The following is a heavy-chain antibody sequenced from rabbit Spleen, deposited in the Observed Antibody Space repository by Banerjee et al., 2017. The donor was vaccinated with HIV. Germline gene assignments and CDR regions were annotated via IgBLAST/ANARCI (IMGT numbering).Heavy chain of an antibody. Sequence: QQQPMESGGDLVKPGASLTLTCTASGFSFSSSYWICWVRQAPGKGLEWIACIYAGSSGNTYYASWVNGRFSISKTSSTTVTLQMTSLTAADTATYFCARDLVAVIGWNFSLWGPGTLVTVS. CDR2: IYAGSSGNT. J-gene: IGHJ4*01. V-gene: IGHV1S45*01. CDR3: ARDLVAVIGWNFSL. CDR1: GFSFSSSYW. D-gene: IGHD1-1*01.